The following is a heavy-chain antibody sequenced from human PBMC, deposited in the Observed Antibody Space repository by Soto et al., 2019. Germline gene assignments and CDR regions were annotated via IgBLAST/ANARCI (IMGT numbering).Heavy chain of an antibody. CDR3: ARDVGYYYDSSGYYRFDY. CDR2: ISDSGGST. D-gene: IGHD3-22*01. V-gene: IGHV3-23*01. J-gene: IGHJ4*02. CDR1: GFTFSSNA. Sequence: PGGSLRLSCAASGFTFSSNAMSWVRQAPGKGLEWVSVISDSGGSTEYADSVKGRFTMSRDNSRNSLYLQMNSLRDEDTAVYYCARDVGYYYDSSGYYRFDYWGPGTLVTVSS.